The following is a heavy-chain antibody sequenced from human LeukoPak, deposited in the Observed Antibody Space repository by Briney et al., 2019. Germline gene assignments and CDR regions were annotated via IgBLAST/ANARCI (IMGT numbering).Heavy chain of an antibody. V-gene: IGHV3-11*01. CDR3: ARQREMTTIFTALGY. Sequence: GGSLRLSCAASGITFTNAWLTWVRQAPGKGLEWVSYISSSGRTIYYADSVKGRFTISRDNAKNSLYLHMNSLRAEDTAVYYCARQREMTTIFTALGYWGQGTLVTVSS. CDR1: GITFTNAW. CDR2: ISSSGRTI. J-gene: IGHJ4*02. D-gene: IGHD5-24*01.